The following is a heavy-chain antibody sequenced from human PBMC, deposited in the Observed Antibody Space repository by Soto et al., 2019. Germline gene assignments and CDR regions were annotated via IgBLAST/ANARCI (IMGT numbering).Heavy chain of an antibody. D-gene: IGHD4-4*01. J-gene: IGHJ6*02. Sequence: PGLSLRLSGAASGFTFSSYWLSWVLQAPGKGLEWVANIKQDGSETFSVDSVKGRFTISRYNAKKTVYLQMNSLRAGGTAVYDCPSDSSKPYSHDPPYYYYAKDVWGQGTTVTVSS. V-gene: IGHV3-7*01. CDR3: PSDSSKPYSHDPPYYYYAKDV. CDR2: IKQDGSET. CDR1: GFTFSSYW.